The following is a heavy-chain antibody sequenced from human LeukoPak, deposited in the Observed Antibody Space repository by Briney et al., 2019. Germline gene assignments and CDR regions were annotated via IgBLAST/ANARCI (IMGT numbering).Heavy chain of an antibody. V-gene: IGHV3-48*04. Sequence: GGSLRLSCAASGFTFSSYSMNWVRQAPGKGLEWVSYISSSSSTIYYADSVKGRFTISRDNAKNSLYLQMNSLRAEDTAVYYCARVSPAASGWYRDYYYGMDVWGQGTTVTVSS. CDR3: ARVSPAASGWYRDYYYGMDV. CDR1: GFTFSSYS. CDR2: ISSSSSTI. D-gene: IGHD6-19*01. J-gene: IGHJ6*02.